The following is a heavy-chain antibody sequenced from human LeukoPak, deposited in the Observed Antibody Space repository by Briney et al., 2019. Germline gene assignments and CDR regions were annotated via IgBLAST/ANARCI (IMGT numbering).Heavy chain of an antibody. V-gene: IGHV1-3*01. J-gene: IGHJ2*01. CDR3: ARDRYDSSGYTLDL. CDR1: GYTFTSYA. Sequence: GASVKVSCKASGYTFTSYAMHWVRQAPGQSLEWMGWINAGNGNTKYSQKFQGRVTITRDASASTAYMELSSLRSEDTAVYYCARDRYDSSGYTLDLWGRGTLVTVSS. CDR2: INAGNGNT. D-gene: IGHD3-22*01.